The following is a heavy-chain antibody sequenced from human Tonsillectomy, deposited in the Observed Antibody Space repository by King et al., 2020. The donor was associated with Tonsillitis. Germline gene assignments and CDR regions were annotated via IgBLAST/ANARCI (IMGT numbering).Heavy chain of an antibody. CDR3: ANQALAYKYGNYFDY. D-gene: IGHD2-21*01. CDR1: GFTFRSYG. V-gene: IGHV3-30*18. Sequence: QVQLVESGGGVVQPGRSLRLSCAASGFTFRSYGMHWVRQAPGKGLEWVALISYDGSNEYYADSVKGRFTISRDNSKNTLFLQMNSLRAEDTAVYYCANQALAYKYGNYFDYWGQGTLVTVSS. CDR2: ISYDGSNE. J-gene: IGHJ4*02.